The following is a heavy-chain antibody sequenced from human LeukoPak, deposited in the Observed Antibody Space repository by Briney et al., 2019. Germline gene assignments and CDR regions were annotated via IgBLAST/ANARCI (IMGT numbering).Heavy chain of an antibody. J-gene: IGHJ4*02. Sequence: SETLSLTCTVSGGSISSSSYYWGWIRQPPGKGLEWIGSIYYSGSTYYNPSLKSRVTISVDTSKNQFSLKLSSVTAVDTAVYYCARVRSKGWLQLFDYWGQGTLVTVSS. CDR2: IYYSGST. CDR3: ARVRSKGWLQLFDY. CDR1: GGSISSSSYY. V-gene: IGHV4-39*01. D-gene: IGHD5-24*01.